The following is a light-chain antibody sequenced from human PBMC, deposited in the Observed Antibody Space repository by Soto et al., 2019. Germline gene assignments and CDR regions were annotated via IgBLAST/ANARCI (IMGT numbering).Light chain of an antibody. V-gene: IGKV3-11*02. J-gene: IGKJ5*01. CDR1: QSVSSN. CDR2: GAS. Sequence: EIVLTQSPATLSVSPGERATLSCRASQSVSSNLAWYQQKPGQAPRLLIFGASKRATGIPDRFSGSGSGRDFTLTISGLEPEDFAVYYCQQRSNWPITFGQGTRLEIK. CDR3: QQRSNWPIT.